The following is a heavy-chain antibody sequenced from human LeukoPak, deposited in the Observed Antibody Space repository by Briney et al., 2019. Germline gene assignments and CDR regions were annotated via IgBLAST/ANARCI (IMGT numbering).Heavy chain of an antibody. V-gene: IGHV1-69*16. CDR3: ARDGLLTRTGMDV. CDR2: IIPMLGTA. CDR1: GGSLSDYT. J-gene: IGHJ6*03. Sequence: ASVKVSCKASGGSLSDYTISWVRQAPGQGLEWMGVIIPMLGTAKYAQNFQGRVTITTDDSSSTVYMELSSLRFEDTASYFCARDGLLTRTGMDVWGKGTTVTVSS. D-gene: IGHD3/OR15-3a*01.